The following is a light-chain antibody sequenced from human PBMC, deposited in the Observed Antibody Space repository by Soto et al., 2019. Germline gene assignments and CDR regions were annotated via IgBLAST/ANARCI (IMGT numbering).Light chain of an antibody. CDR2: DIS. J-gene: IGKJ1*01. CDR1: QRVFSY. V-gene: IGKV1-39*01. Sequence: DIQMTQSPSSLSASVGDRVTITCRASQRVFSYLHWYKHKPGRAPNLLIYDISTLQSGVPSRFSGSGSGTDFTLTISSLQHEDFATYYCQQSYYNPTFGQGTKVDIK. CDR3: QQSYYNPT.